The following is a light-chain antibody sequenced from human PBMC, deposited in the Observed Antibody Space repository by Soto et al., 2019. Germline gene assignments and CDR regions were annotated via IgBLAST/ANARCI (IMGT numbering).Light chain of an antibody. Sequence: QPVLTQPASVSGSPGQSITISCTGTSSDVGSYNLVSWYQQLPGKAPKVIICEVNKRPSGVSYRFSGSKSDNTASLTISGLQTEDEADYYCCSYAGTVAYVFGTGTKLTVL. J-gene: IGLJ1*01. CDR3: CSYAGTVAYV. V-gene: IGLV2-23*02. CDR1: SSDVGSYNL. CDR2: EVN.